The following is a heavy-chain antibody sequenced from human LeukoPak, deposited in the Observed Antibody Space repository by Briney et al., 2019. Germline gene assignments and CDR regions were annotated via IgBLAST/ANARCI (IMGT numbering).Heavy chain of an antibody. J-gene: IGHJ4*02. CDR3: ATWGVMTAVFDY. CDR2: ISPSGGST. CDR1: GYTFTSNY. V-gene: IGHV1-46*01. Sequence: ASVKVSCKAFGYTFTSNYMHWVRQAPGQGPEWMGVISPSGGSTTYAQKFQGRLTMTADTSTSTVYMDLSSLIFEDTAVYYCATWGVMTAVFDYWGQGTLVTVSS. D-gene: IGHD2-21*02.